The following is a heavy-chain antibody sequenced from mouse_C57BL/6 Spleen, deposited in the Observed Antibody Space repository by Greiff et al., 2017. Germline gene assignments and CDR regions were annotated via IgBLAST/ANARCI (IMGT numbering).Heavy chain of an antibody. CDR3: AREAYSNYFLDY. J-gene: IGHJ2*01. Sequence: VQLQQSGAELVKPGASVKISCKASGYAFSSYWMNWVKQRPGQGLEWIGQIYPGDGDTNYNGKFKGKATLTADKSSSTAYMQLSSLTSEDSAVYFCAREAYSNYFLDYWGQGTTLTVSS. D-gene: IGHD2-5*01. V-gene: IGHV1-80*01. CDR1: GYAFSSYW. CDR2: IYPGDGDT.